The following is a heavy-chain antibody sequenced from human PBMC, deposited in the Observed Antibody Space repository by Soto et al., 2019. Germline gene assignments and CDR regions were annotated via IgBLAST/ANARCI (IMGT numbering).Heavy chain of an antibody. CDR1: GGSIGNLY. V-gene: IGHV4-59*08. J-gene: IGHJ5*02. D-gene: IGHD3-22*01. Sequence: QVQLQESGPGLVKPSETLSLTCTVSGGSIGNLYMSWIRQAPGKRLEWIGYFYKSGARNYHPSLNSRVIMAGDLSRTQFTLVLTSVTSAETAVYFCATHSRDSGYGSSWGPGTLVTVSS. CDR2: FYKSGAR. CDR3: ATHSRDSGYGSS.